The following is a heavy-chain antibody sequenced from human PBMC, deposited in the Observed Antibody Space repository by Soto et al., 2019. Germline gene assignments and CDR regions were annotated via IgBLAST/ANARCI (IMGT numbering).Heavy chain of an antibody. CDR2: IDYSGRT. J-gene: IGHJ4*02. CDR1: GYLISSGYY. D-gene: IGHD3-22*01. V-gene: IGHV4-38-2*02. Sequence: SETLSLTCSVSGYLISSGYYWGWIRQTPGKGLEWLGSIDYSGRTYYNPSLKSRVSTSVDLSKHQFSLNLRSVTAADTAVYFCARDLSSGYDSYYFGYWGQGTLVTVSS. CDR3: ARDLSSGYDSYYFGY.